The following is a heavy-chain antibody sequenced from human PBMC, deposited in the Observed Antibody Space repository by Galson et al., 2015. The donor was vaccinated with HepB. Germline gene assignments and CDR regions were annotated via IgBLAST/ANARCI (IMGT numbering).Heavy chain of an antibody. CDR2: INTNTGNP. Sequence: SVKVSCKASGYTFTSYAMNWVRQAPGQGLEWMGWINTNTGNPTYAQGFTGRFVLSLDTSVSTAYLQISSLKAEDTAVYYCARDKEGVEWFGELFHPTSGWFDPWGQGTLVTVSS. D-gene: IGHD3-10*01. V-gene: IGHV7-4-1*02. CDR1: GYTFTSYA. J-gene: IGHJ5*02. CDR3: ARDKEGVEWFGELFHPTSGWFDP.